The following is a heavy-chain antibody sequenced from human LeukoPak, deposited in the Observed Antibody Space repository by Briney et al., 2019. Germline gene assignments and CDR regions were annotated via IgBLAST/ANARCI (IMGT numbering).Heavy chain of an antibody. D-gene: IGHD2-8*01. V-gene: IGHV4-39*01. CDR3: ARHDVLMVYAYDY. CDR1: GGSISSSSYY. J-gene: IGHJ4*02. Sequence: PSETLSLTCTVSGGSISSSSYYWGWIRQPPGKGLEWIGSIYYSGSTYYNPSLKSRVTISVDTSKNQFSLKLSSVTAADTAVYYCARHDVLMVYAYDYWGQGTLVTVSS. CDR2: IYYSGST.